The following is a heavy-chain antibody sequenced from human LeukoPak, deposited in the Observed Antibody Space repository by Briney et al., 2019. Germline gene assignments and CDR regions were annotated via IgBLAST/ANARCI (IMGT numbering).Heavy chain of an antibody. D-gene: IGHD3-10*01. Sequence: PGGSLRLSCAASGFTFSDYYMSWIRQAPGKGLEWVSYISSSGSTIYYADSVKGRFTISRDNAKNSLYLQMNNLRAEDTAVYYCARGFYYGSGSYYKGPVFDYWGQGTLVTVSS. CDR3: ARGFYYGSGSYYKGPVFDY. V-gene: IGHV3-11*04. CDR1: GFTFSDYY. J-gene: IGHJ4*02. CDR2: ISSSGSTI.